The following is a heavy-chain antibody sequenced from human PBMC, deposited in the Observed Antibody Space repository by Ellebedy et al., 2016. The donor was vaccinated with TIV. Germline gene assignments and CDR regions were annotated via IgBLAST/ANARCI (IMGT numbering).Heavy chain of an antibody. J-gene: IGHJ4*02. Sequence: SETLSLXXAVSGGSISSGGYSWSWIRQPPGKGLEWIGYIYHSGSTYYNPSLKSRVTISVDRSKNQFSLKLSSVTAADTAVYYCARVTYDSSGYYYDYWGQGTLVTVSS. CDR1: GGSISSGGYS. CDR3: ARVTYDSSGYYYDY. D-gene: IGHD3-22*01. V-gene: IGHV4-30-2*01. CDR2: IYHSGST.